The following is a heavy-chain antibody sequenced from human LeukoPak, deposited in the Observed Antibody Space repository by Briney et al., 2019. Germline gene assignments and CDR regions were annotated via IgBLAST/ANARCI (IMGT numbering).Heavy chain of an antibody. D-gene: IGHD2-2*01. CDR3: ARGLHEIVVVPAAIHFDY. Sequence: SETLSLTCAVYGGSFSGYYWSWIRQPPGKGLEGIGEINHSGATNYNPSLKSRVTISVDTSKNQFSLKLSSVTAADTAVYYCARGLHEIVVVPAAIHFDYWGQGTLVTVSS. CDR1: GGSFSGYY. CDR2: INHSGAT. J-gene: IGHJ4*02. V-gene: IGHV4-34*01.